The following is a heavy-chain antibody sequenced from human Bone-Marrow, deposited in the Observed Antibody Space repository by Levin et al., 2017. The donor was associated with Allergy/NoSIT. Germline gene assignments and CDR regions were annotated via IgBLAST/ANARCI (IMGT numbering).Heavy chain of an antibody. Sequence: SETLSLTCTVSGGSISSSSYYWGWIRQPPGKGLEWIGSIYYSGSTYYNPSLKSRVTISVDTSKNQFSLNLSSVTAADTAVYYCAGSWNYVGVANPDDAFDIWGQGTLVTVSS. D-gene: IGHD1-7*01. CDR1: GGSISSSSYY. V-gene: IGHV4-39*01. J-gene: IGHJ3*02. CDR3: AGSWNYVGVANPDDAFDI. CDR2: IYYSGST.